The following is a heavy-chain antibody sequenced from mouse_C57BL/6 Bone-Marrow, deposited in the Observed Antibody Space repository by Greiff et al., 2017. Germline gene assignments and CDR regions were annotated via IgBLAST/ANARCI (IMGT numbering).Heavy chain of an antibody. V-gene: IGHV2-6-7*01. CDR3: ARDLTTPYYAMDY. CDR1: GFSLTGYG. Sequence: VKLQESGPGLVAPSQSLSITCTVSGFSLTGYGVNWVRQPPGKGLEWLGMIWGDGSTDYNSALNSRLSISKDNSKSQVFLKMNSLQTDDTARYYCARDLTTPYYAMDYWGQGTSVTVSS. CDR2: IWGDGST. D-gene: IGHD1-1*01. J-gene: IGHJ4*01.